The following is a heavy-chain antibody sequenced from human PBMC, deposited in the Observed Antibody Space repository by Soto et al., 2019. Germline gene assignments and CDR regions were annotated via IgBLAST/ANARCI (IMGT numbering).Heavy chain of an antibody. J-gene: IGHJ4*02. D-gene: IGHD6-19*01. CDR3: ARILAVAADTGYYFDY. V-gene: IGHV2-26*01. CDR2: IFSNDEK. Sequence: QVTLKESGPVLVKPTETLTLTCTVSGFSLSNARMGVSWIRQPPGKALEWLPHIFSNDEKSYSTSLKSRLTISKDTSKSQVVLTMTNMDPVDTATYYCARILAVAADTGYYFDYWGQGTLVTVSS. CDR1: GFSLSNARMG.